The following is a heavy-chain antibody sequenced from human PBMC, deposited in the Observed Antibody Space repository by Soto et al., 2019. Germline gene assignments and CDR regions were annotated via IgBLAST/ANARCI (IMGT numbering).Heavy chain of an antibody. CDR3: ARWGRTYYDFWSGYANWFDP. V-gene: IGHV4-59*06. CDR1: GGSISSYY. D-gene: IGHD3-3*01. J-gene: IGHJ5*02. CDR2: IYYSGST. Sequence: SETLSLTCTVSGGSISSYYWSWIRQHPGKGLEWIGYIYYSGSTYYNPSLKSRVTISVDTSKNQFSLKLSSVTAADTAVYYCARWGRTYYDFWSGYANWFDPWGQGTLVTVSS.